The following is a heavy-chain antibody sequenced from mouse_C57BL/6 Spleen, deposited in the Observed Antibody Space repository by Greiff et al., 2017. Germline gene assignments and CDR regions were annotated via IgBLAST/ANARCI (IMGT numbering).Heavy chain of an antibody. D-gene: IGHD4-1*01. Sequence: EVQLVESGGDLVKPGGSLKLSCAASGFTFSSYGMSWVRQTPDKRLEWVATISSGGSYTYYPDSVKGRFTISSDNAKNTLYLQMSSLKSEDTAMYYCARQELGLYAMDYWGQGTSVTVSS. J-gene: IGHJ4*01. CDR1: GFTFSSYG. V-gene: IGHV5-6*01. CDR3: ARQELGLYAMDY. CDR2: ISSGGSYT.